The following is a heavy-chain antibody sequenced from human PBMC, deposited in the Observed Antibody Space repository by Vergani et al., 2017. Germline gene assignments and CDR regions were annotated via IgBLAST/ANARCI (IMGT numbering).Heavy chain of an antibody. CDR3: ARSGCSGGSCSAPVMDV. CDR1: GYSFTSYW. J-gene: IGHJ6*02. CDR2: IDPSDSYT. D-gene: IGHD2-15*01. Sequence: EVQLVQSGAEVKKPGESLRISCKGSGYSFTSYWISWVRQMPGKGLEWMGMIDPSDSYTNYSPSFQGHGTISAYKSISTAYLQWSSLKASDTAMYYCARSGCSGGSCSAPVMDVWGQGTTVTVSS. V-gene: IGHV5-10-1*01.